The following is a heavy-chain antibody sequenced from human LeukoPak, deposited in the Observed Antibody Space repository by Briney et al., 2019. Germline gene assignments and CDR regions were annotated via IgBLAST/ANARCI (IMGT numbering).Heavy chain of an antibody. D-gene: IGHD2-15*01. V-gene: IGHV1-18*01. Sequence: ASVKVSCKASGYTFTNYGVSWVRQAPGQGLEWMGWISAYNGNTNYAQKLQGRVTMTTDTSTSTAYMELRSLRSDDKAVYYCARDFVGVCSGGSCYLDAFDIWGQGTMVTVSS. J-gene: IGHJ3*02. CDR1: GYTFTNYG. CDR3: ARDFVGVCSGGSCYLDAFDI. CDR2: ISAYNGNT.